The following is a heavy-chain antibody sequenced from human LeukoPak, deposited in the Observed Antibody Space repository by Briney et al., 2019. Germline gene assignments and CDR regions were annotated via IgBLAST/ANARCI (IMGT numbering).Heavy chain of an antibody. CDR3: ARDSFSDYYDSSGYTDI. CDR2: INTSGNMI. V-gene: IGHV3-48*03. D-gene: IGHD3-22*01. CDR1: GFTFSSYE. Sequence: PGGSLRLSCAASGFTFSSYEFNWVRQTPGKGLQWLSHINTSGNMIYYADSVKGRFTISRDNAKNSVYLQMNSLRAEDTAVYYCARDSFSDYYDSSGYTDIWGQGTMVTVSS. J-gene: IGHJ3*02.